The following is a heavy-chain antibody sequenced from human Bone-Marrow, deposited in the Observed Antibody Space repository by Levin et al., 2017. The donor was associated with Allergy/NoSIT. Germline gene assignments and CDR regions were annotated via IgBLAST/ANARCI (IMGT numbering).Heavy chain of an antibody. CDR1: GDSINNYNYY. CDR2: IYSGGST. J-gene: IGHJ4*01. V-gene: IGHV4-39*01. D-gene: IGHD6-13*01. CDR3: VRQGGVFSDSSSWHVDH. Sequence: SETLSLTCTVSGDSINNYNYYWGWVRQPPGKGLEWIGNIYSGGSTSYNPSLQSRVTISVDTSKSQFSLHLRSVSAADTAVYYCVRQGGVFSDSSSWHVDHWGRGILVSAS.